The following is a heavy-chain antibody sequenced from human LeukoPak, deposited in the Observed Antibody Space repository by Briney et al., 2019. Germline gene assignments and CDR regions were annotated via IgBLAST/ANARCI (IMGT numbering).Heavy chain of an antibody. CDR2: ISYDGSNK. J-gene: IGHJ6*02. CDR3: AKDPRYCSSTSCHRDYYGMDV. V-gene: IGHV3-30*18. Sequence: GGSLRLSCAASGFTFSSYGMHWVRQAPGKGLEWVAVISYDGSNKYYADSVKGRFTISRDNSKNTLYLQMNSLRAEDTAVYYCAKDPRYCSSTSCHRDYYGMDVWGQGTTVTVSS. CDR1: GFTFSSYG. D-gene: IGHD2-2*01.